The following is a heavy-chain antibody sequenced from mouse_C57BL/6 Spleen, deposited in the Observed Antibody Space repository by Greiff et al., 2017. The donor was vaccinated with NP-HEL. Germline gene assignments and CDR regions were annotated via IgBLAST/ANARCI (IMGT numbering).Heavy chain of an antibody. Sequence: QVQLQQSGPELVKPGASVKISCKASGYAFSSSWMTWVKQRPGKGLEWIGRIYPGDGDTNYNGKFKGKATLTADKSSSTAYMQRSSLTSEDSAVYFCARRLANWDYFDYWGQGTTLTVSS. V-gene: IGHV1-82*01. D-gene: IGHD4-1*01. CDR3: ARRLANWDYFDY. CDR2: IYPGDGDT. J-gene: IGHJ2*01. CDR1: GYAFSSSW.